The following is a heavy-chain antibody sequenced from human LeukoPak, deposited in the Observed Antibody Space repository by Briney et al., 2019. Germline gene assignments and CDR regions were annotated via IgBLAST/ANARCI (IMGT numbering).Heavy chain of an antibody. V-gene: IGHV3-11*05. D-gene: IGHD2-21*02. CDR3: ARDVEVCRIGACYWTTFDC. Sequence: LSLTCAVYGGSFSGYYWSWIRQTPGKGLEWVSYISNSGTDTNYADSVKGRFTISRDNAKNSLYLQMNSLRAEDTAVYYCARDVEVCRIGACYWTTFDCWGQGTLVTVSS. CDR2: ISNSGTDT. J-gene: IGHJ4*02. CDR1: GGSFSGYY.